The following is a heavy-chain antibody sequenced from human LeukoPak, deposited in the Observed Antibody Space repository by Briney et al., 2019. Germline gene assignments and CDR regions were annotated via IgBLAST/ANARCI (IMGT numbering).Heavy chain of an antibody. CDR2: IKSNADGGTP. Sequence: GGSLRLSCAASGFSFMNAWMIWVRQAPGKGLEWVGRIKSNADGGTPDYAAPARGRFTISRDDSKNTLYLQMNSLKTEDTAVYYRTTFYHEYSPYWGRGTLVTVSS. CDR1: GFSFMNAW. J-gene: IGHJ4*02. D-gene: IGHD2/OR15-2a*01. V-gene: IGHV3-15*01. CDR3: TTFYHEYSPY.